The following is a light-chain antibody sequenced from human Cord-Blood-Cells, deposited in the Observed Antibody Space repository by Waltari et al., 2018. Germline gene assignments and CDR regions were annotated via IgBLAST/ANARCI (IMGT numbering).Light chain of an antibody. J-gene: IGLJ2*01. CDR3: CSYAGSSYVV. CDR1: SSDVGSYNL. V-gene: IGLV2-23*01. CDR2: EGS. Sequence: QSALTQPASVSGSPGQSITISCTGTSSDVGSYNLVSWYQQHPGKAPKLMIYEGSKRPSGVSIRFSGSKSGNTASLTIAGLQAEDEADYYCCSYAGSSYVVFGGGTKLTVL.